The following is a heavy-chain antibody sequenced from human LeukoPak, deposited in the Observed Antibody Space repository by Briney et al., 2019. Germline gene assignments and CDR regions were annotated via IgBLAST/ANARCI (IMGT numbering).Heavy chain of an antibody. CDR1: WYSFTSYW. D-gene: IGHD3-16*01. Sequence: GESLKISYKGSWYSFTSYWIGWVRQMPGKGLEWRGIIYPGDSDTRYSPSFQGQVTISADKSISTAYLQWSSLKASDTAMYYCAVTPDYDYFDYWGQGTLVTVSS. CDR2: IYPGDSDT. V-gene: IGHV5-51*01. CDR3: AVTPDYDYFDY. J-gene: IGHJ4*02.